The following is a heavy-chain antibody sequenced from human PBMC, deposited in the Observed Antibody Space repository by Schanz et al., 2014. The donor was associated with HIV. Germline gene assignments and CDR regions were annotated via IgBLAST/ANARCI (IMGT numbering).Heavy chain of an antibody. J-gene: IGHJ4*02. D-gene: IGHD3-3*01. Sequence: QEQLVESGGGVVQPGRSLRLSCAASGFTFSTNDMHWVRQVPGKGLEWVAVISHNGNNDYYAESVKGRFTISRDNAKNSLYLQMSSLRAEDTAVYYCAREGIFGVVFDYWGQGTLVTVSS. CDR2: ISHNGNND. V-gene: IGHV3-30*03. CDR1: GFTFSTND. CDR3: AREGIFGVVFDY.